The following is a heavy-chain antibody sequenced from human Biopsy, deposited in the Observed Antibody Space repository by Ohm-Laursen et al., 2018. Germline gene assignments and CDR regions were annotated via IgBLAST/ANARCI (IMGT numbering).Heavy chain of an antibody. V-gene: IGHV4-61*01. CDR2: IYNDVSI. CDR1: GASVSSGSYD. D-gene: IGHD5-18*01. CDR3: ARGYAGLYEAFDF. J-gene: IGHJ3*01. Sequence: TLSLTCTVSGASVSSGSYDWSWIRQPPGKGLEWIGNIYNDVSIKYNPSLRSRVTISADKSTNQFSLKLRSVTAADTAVYYCARGYAGLYEAFDFWGQGTVVTVAS.